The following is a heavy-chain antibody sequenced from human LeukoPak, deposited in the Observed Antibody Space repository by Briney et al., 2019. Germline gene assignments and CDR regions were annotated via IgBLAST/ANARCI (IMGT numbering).Heavy chain of an antibody. V-gene: IGHV4-38-2*01. CDR3: ERQGYCSGGTCYRYFDY. Sequence: SETLSLXCAVSGYSSSSGYYWGWIRQPPGKGLAWIGSIYHSGDTYYNPSLKSRITISVDTSKNQFSLKLNSMTAADTAVYYCERQGYCSGGTCYRYFDYWGQGTLVTVSS. J-gene: IGHJ4*02. D-gene: IGHD2-15*01. CDR2: IYHSGDT. CDR1: GYSSSSGYY.